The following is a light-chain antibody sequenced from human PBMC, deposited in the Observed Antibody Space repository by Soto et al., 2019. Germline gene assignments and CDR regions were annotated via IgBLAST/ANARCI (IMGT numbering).Light chain of an antibody. CDR3: MQALQSPPT. CDR2: LGS. J-gene: IGKJ2*01. V-gene: IGKV2-28*01. CDR1: QSLLHSNGYNY. Sequence: DSVMTQSPLSLPVTPGEPASISCRSSQSLLHSNGYNYLDWYLQKPGQSPQLLIYLGSNRASGVHDRFSGSGSGPDFTLKISRVEAEDVGVYYCMQALQSPPTFGQGTKLEIK.